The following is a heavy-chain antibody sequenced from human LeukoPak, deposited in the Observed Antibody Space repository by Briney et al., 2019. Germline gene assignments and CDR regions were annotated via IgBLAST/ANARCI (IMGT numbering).Heavy chain of an antibody. CDR3: AKKTYYYDSSASPRGWFDP. V-gene: IGHV1-2*02. CDR1: GYTFTGYY. D-gene: IGHD3-22*01. J-gene: IGHJ5*02. Sequence: GASVKVSCKASGYTFTGYYMHWVRQAPGQGLEWMGWINPNSGGTNYAQKFQGRVTMTRDTSISTAYMELSRLRSDDTAVYYCAKKTYYYDSSASPRGWFDPWGQGTLVTVSS. CDR2: INPNSGGT.